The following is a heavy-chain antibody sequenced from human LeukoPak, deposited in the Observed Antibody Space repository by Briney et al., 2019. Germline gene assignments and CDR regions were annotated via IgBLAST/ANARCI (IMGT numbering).Heavy chain of an antibody. CDR3: ARKDATDWYFDL. D-gene: IGHD5-24*01. CDR2: IYYSGSS. Sequence: SETLSLTCTVSGGSISTYSWSWIRQPPGKGLEWIGYIYYSGSSNYNPPLKSRVTMSVDTSKNQISLKLSSVTAADTAVYYCARKDATDWYFDLWGRGTLVTVSS. CDR1: GGSISTYS. J-gene: IGHJ2*01. V-gene: IGHV4-59*08.